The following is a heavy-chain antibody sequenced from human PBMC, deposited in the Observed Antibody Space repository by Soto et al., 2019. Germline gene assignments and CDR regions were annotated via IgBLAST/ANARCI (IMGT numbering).Heavy chain of an antibody. CDR3: AREGMAVAGSFDY. J-gene: IGHJ4*02. CDR2: IYYTGIT. CDR1: GGSLSSFF. Sequence: SETLSLTCTVSGGSLSSFFWSWIRQPPGKGLEWIGYIYYTGITDYNPSLKSRVTISVDTSKNQFSLKLSSVTAADTAVYYCAREGMAVAGSFDYWGQGTLVTVSS. D-gene: IGHD6-19*01. V-gene: IGHV4-59*01.